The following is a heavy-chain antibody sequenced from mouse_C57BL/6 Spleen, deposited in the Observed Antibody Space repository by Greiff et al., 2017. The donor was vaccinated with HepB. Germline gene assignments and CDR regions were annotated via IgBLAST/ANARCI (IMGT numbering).Heavy chain of an antibody. CDR2: ISYSGST. CDR1: GYSITSGYD. V-gene: IGHV3-1*01. Sequence: EVMLVESGPGMVQPSQSLSLTCTVTGYSITSGYDWHWIRHFPGNKLEWMGYISYSGSTNYNPSLKSRISITHDTSKNHFFLKLNSVTTEDTASYYYARDLHPFATDHWAQVPPVTDSP. J-gene: IGHJ4*01. CDR3: ARDLHPFATDH.